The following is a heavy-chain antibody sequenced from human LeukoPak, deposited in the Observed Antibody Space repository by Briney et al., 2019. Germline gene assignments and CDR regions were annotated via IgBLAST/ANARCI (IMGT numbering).Heavy chain of an antibody. Sequence: ASVKVSCKTSGSTFTRYAINWVRQAPGQGLEWMGGIHRSSGMTAYAQKSLGRVTITSNTYISTANMELSSMTSDDTAVHYCERLCYYASSGYDALDIWGGGTTVTVSS. CDR2: IHRSSGMT. V-gene: IGHV1-8*03. D-gene: IGHD3-22*01. CDR1: GSTFTRYA. CDR3: ERLCYYASSGYDALDI. J-gene: IGHJ3*02.